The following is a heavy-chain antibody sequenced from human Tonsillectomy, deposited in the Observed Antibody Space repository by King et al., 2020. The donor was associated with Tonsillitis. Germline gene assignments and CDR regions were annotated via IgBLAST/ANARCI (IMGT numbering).Heavy chain of an antibody. V-gene: IGHV3-30*18. CDR2: ISHDATNK. Sequence: VQLVESGGGVVQPGRSLRLSCAASGLTFSSYGMHWVRQAPGKGLEWVAVISHDATNKYYADSVKGRFTISRDNSKNTLYLQMNSLRTEDTAVYFCAKDPEAVAGYYFEYWGQGILVTVSS. D-gene: IGHD6-19*01. CDR1: GLTFSSYG. CDR3: AKDPEAVAGYYFEY. J-gene: IGHJ4*02.